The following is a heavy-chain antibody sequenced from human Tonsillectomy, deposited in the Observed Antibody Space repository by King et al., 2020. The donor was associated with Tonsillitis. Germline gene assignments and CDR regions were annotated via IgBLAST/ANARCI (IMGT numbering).Heavy chain of an antibody. D-gene: IGHD3-3*01. J-gene: IGHJ4*02. CDR2: IIPILGTA. CDR3: ARGNTIFVVVIHNFDY. Sequence: QLVQSGAEVKKPGSSVKVSCKASGGTFNNYALSWVRQAPGQGLEWMGGIIPILGTANYAQKFQGRVTITADASTSTAYMELRSLRSDDTAGYYCARGNTIFVVVIHNFDYWGQGTLVTVSS. V-gene: IGHV1-69*01. CDR1: GGTFNNYA.